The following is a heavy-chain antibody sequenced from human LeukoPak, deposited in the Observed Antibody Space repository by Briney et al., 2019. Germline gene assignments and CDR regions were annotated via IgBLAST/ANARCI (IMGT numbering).Heavy chain of an antibody. D-gene: IGHD5-12*01. V-gene: IGHV3-15*01. CDR2: IKSKTDGGTT. J-gene: IGHJ3*02. CDR3: AKTDGVARYAFDI. Sequence: GGSLRLSCAASGFTFSNAWMSWVRQAPGKGLEWVGRIKSKTDGGTTDYAAPVKGRFTISRDDSKNTLYLQMNSLRAEDTAVYYCAKTDGVARYAFDIWGQGTMVTVSS. CDR1: GFTFSNAW.